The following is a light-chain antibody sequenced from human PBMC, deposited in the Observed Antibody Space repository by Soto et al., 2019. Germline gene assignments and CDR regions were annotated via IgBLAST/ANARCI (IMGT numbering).Light chain of an antibody. Sequence: QSVLTQPPSASGTPGQRVTISCSGSSSNIGSNYVYWYQQLPGTAPKLLIYRNNQWPSGGPDRFSGSKSGTSASLAISGLRSGDEADYYCAAWDDSLSGWVFGGGTQLTVL. CDR3: AAWDDSLSGWV. CDR1: SSNIGSNY. V-gene: IGLV1-47*01. CDR2: RNN. J-gene: IGLJ3*02.